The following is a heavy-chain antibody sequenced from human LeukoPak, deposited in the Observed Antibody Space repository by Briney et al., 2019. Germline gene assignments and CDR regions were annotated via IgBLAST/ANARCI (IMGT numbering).Heavy chain of an antibody. CDR1: AFTFSSYA. J-gene: IGHJ4*02. CDR3: ARQWLING. D-gene: IGHD6-19*01. Sequence: PGGSLRLSCPASAFTFSSYAMNWVRQAPGKGLEWVSSISESGGNTDYADSVKGRFTISADNSKNTLYLQMNSLRAEDTAVYYCARQWLINGWGEGILVTVSS. CDR2: ISESGGNT. V-gene: IGHV3-23*01.